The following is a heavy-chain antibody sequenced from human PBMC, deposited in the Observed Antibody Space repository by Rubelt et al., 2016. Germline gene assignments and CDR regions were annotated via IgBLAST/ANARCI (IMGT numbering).Heavy chain of an antibody. D-gene: IGHD3-22*01. CDR2: INPNRGGT. V-gene: IGHV1-2*07. J-gene: IGHJ4*02. CDR1: GYTFTGYY. Sequence: QVQLVQSGAEVKKPGASVKVSCKASGYTFTGYYMHWVRQAPGQGLEWMGWINPNRGGTNYAHKCQGRVHMTRDTSISTAYMELSRLRSDDTAVYYCARFAIGGHSSGYLFDYWGQGTLVTVSS. CDR3: ARFAIGGHSSGYLFDY.